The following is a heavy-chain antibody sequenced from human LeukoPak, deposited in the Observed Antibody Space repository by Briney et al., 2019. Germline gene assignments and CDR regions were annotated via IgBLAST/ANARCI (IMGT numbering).Heavy chain of an antibody. J-gene: IGHJ4*02. D-gene: IGHD5-18*01. CDR1: GGSISSSSYY. V-gene: IGHV4-39*01. CDR2: IYYSGST. Sequence: SETLSLTCTVSGGSISSSSYYWGWIRQPPGKGLEWIGSIYYSGSTYYNPSLKSRVTISVDTSKNQFSLKLSSVTAADTAVYYCARHGYSHGEYYFDYWGQGTLVTVSS. CDR3: ARHGYSHGEYYFDY.